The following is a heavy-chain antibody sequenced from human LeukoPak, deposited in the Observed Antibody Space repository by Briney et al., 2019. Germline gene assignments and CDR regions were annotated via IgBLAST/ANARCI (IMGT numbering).Heavy chain of an antibody. V-gene: IGHV3-74*01. CDR1: GLTFSNHW. CDR3: ATESSAWSAFDI. J-gene: IGHJ3*02. Sequence: GGSLRLSCAASGLTFSNHWMFWVRQAPGKGLVWVSQTDRDGKTTGYADSVKGRFTISRDNAKNTLYLQMNSLRAEDTAVYYCATESSAWSAFDIWGQGTMVTVSA. D-gene: IGHD6-19*01. CDR2: TDRDGKTT.